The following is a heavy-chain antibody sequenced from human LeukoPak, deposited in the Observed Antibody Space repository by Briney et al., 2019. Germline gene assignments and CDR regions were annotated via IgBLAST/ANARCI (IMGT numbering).Heavy chain of an antibody. J-gene: IGHJ6*03. CDR3: TRQHYYYYYMDV. Sequence: ASVKVSCKASGYTFTSYYMHWVRQAPGQGLEWMGIINPSGGSTSYAQKFQGRVTMTRDMSTSTVYMELSSLRSEDTAVYYCTRQHYYYYYMDVWGKGTTVTISS. CDR2: INPSGGST. CDR1: GYTFTSYY. V-gene: IGHV1-46*01.